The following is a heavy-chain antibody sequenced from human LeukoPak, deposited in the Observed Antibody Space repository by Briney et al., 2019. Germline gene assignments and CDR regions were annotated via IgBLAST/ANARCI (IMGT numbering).Heavy chain of an antibody. CDR1: GYTFTSYD. D-gene: IGHD2-2*01. V-gene: IGHV1-8*01. J-gene: IGHJ4*02. Sequence: ASVNVSCKASGYTFTSYDINWVRQATGQGLEWMGWMNPNSGNTGYAQKFQGRVAMTRNTSISTAYMELSSLRSEDTAVYYCARLYCSSTSCYFFDYWGQGTLVTVSS. CDR3: ARLYCSSTSCYFFDY. CDR2: MNPNSGNT.